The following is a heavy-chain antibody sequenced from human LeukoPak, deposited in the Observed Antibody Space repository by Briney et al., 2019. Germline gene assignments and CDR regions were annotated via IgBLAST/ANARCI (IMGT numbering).Heavy chain of an antibody. D-gene: IGHD6-13*01. CDR2: ISYDGTNK. CDR3: AKDRSSSWYFLGYFAY. Sequence: GGSLRLSCAASGFTFSSYGMHWVRQAPGKGLEWVAIISYDGTNKYYADSVKGRFTISRDNSKNTLYLQMNSLRGEDAAVYYCAKDRSSSWYFLGYFAYWGQGTLVSVSS. V-gene: IGHV3-30*18. CDR1: GFTFSSYG. J-gene: IGHJ4*02.